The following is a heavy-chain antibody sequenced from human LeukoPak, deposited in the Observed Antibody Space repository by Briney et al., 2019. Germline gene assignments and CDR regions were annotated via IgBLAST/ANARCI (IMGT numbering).Heavy chain of an antibody. CDR2: IDNDGSTT. V-gene: IGHV3-74*01. D-gene: IGHD3-3*01. J-gene: IGHJ4*02. CDR3: ARDAFGVDKSPF. Sequence: GGSLRLSCAASGFTFSSNWMHWVRQAPGKGLVWVSRIDNDGSTTNYADSVKGRFTISRDNAKNTLYLQMNSLRDEDTAVYYCARDAFGVDKSPFWGQGTLVTVSS. CDR1: GFTFSSNW.